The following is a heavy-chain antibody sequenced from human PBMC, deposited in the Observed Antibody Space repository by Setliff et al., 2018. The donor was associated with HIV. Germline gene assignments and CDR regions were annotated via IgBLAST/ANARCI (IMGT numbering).Heavy chain of an antibody. CDR1: GFIFTKYG. J-gene: IGHJ3*01. CDR3: AREKETCSGGDCWKNAFDV. Sequence: ASVKVSCKASGFIFTKYGITWVRQAPGQGLEWMGWISAYNGKTDYAQKFQDRRTMTTDTSTRTVYMELRGLRSDDTAVYYCAREKETCSGGDCWKNAFDVWGQGTMVTVSS. D-gene: IGHD2-21*02. CDR2: ISAYNGKT. V-gene: IGHV1-18*01.